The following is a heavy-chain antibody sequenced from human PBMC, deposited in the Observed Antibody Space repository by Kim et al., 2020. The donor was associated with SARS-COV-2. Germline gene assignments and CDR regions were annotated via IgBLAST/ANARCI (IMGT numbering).Heavy chain of an antibody. CDR2: ISSSSSYI. CDR1: GFTFSSYS. CDR3: ARDIPTGFDILTGYYRGFDYYYGMDV. J-gene: IGHJ6*02. D-gene: IGHD3-9*01. Sequence: GGSLRLSCAASGFTFSSYSMNWVRQAPGKGLEWVSSISSSSSYIYYADSVKGRFTISRDNAKNSLYLQMNSLRAEDTAVYYCARDIPTGFDILTGYYRGFDYYYGMDVWGQGTTVTVSS. V-gene: IGHV3-21*01.